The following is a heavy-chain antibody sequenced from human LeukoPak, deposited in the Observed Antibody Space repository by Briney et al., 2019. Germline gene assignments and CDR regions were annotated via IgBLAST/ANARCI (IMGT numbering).Heavy chain of an antibody. CDR3: AKDGEGRYFDWSEYYFGS. D-gene: IGHD3-9*01. CDR2: ISGRGGST. J-gene: IGHJ4*02. V-gene: IGHV3-23*01. CDR1: GFTFSRHA. Sequence: HSGGSLRLSCAASGFTFSRHAMSWVRQAPGKGLEWVSAISGRGGSTIYADCVTGSFSLSTDMSNNTLYLQMSSLRADDAAIYYCAKDGEGRYFDWSEYYFGSWGQGTLVTVSS.